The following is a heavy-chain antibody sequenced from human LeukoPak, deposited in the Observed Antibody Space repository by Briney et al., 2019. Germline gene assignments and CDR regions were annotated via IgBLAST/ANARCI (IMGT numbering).Heavy chain of an antibody. CDR2: INPSGGST. D-gene: IGHD3-9*01. J-gene: IGHJ4*02. CDR3: ARRGILTGYMFDY. V-gene: IGHV1-46*03. CDR1: GYTFTSYG. Sequence: ASVKVSCKASGYTFTSYGISWVRQAPGQGLEWMGIINPSGGSTTYAQKFQGRVTMTSDTSTSTVYMELSSLRSDDTAVYYCARRGILTGYMFDYWGQGTLVTVSS.